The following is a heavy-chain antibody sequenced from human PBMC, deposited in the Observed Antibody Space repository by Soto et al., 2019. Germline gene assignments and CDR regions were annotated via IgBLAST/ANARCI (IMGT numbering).Heavy chain of an antibody. CDR2: INHSGST. D-gene: IGHD3-10*01. V-gene: IGHV4-34*01. J-gene: IGHJ5*02. CDR1: GGSFSGYY. Sequence: SETLSLTCVVYGGSFSGYYWSWIRQPPGKGLEWIGEINHSGSTNYNPSLKSRVTISIDTSKNQFSLKLSSVTAADTAVYYCARRQVYGSGRYLDPWGQGTLVTVSS. CDR3: ARRQVYGSGRYLDP.